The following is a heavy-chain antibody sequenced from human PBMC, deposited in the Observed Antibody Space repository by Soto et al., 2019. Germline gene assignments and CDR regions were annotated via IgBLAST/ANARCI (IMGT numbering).Heavy chain of an antibody. D-gene: IGHD2-21*01. Sequence: GGSLRLSCAASGFTFSSYEFNWVRQAPGKGLEWISYIGTSSTNIYYADSVKGRFTSSRDNAKNALYLQMNSLRAEDTAIYYCAREELNCGGDCFAFWGQATLVTVSS. CDR1: GFTFSSYE. CDR3: AREELNCGGDCFAF. V-gene: IGHV3-48*03. J-gene: IGHJ4*02. CDR2: IGTSSTNI.